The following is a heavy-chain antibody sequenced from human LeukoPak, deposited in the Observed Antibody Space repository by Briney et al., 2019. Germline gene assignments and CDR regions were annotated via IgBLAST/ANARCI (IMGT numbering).Heavy chain of an antibody. CDR2: IYYSGST. Sequence: SETLSLTCTVSGGSISSYYWSWIRQPPGKGLEWIGYIYYSGSTNHKPSLKSRVTISVDTSKNQFSLKLSSVTAADTAVYYCARGGYYGSGNDFRFDPWGQGTLVTVSS. V-gene: IGHV4-59*01. CDR1: GGSISSYY. J-gene: IGHJ5*02. D-gene: IGHD3-10*01. CDR3: ARGGYYGSGNDFRFDP.